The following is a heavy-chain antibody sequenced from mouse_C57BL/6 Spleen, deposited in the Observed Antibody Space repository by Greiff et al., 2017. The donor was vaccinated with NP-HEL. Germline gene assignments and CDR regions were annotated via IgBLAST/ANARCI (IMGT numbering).Heavy chain of an antibody. Sequence: EVQLQESGPGLVKPSQSLSLTCSVTGYSITSGYYWNWIRQFPGNKLEWMGYISYDGSNNYNPSLKNRISITRDTSKNQFFLKLNSVTTEDTATYYCARDDYDYDWFAYWGQGTLVTVSA. J-gene: IGHJ3*01. V-gene: IGHV3-6*01. CDR1: GYSITSGYY. CDR3: ARDDYDYDWFAY. CDR2: ISYDGSN. D-gene: IGHD2-4*01.